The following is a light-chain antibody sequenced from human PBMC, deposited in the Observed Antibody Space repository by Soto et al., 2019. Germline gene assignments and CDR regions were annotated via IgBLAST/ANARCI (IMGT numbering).Light chain of an antibody. CDR3: SARDDILSGVV. Sequence: QSVLTQPPSASGTPGQRVTISCSGSSSNIGSNHVYWYQQFPGMAPKLLMYRSDQRPTGVPDRFSGSKSGTSASLAISGLRSADEADYYCSARDDILSGVVFGGGTKVTVL. CDR2: RSD. CDR1: SSNIGSNH. V-gene: IGLV1-47*01. J-gene: IGLJ2*01.